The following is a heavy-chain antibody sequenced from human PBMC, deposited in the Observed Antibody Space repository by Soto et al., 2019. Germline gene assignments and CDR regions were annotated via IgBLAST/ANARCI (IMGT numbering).Heavy chain of an antibody. Sequence: SETLSLTCTVSGGSISSYYWSWIRQPPGKGLEWIGYIYYSGSTNYNPSLKSRVTISVDTSKNQFSLKLSSVTAADTAVYYCARDNAELRKMAVAAIHAFDIWGQGTMVTVSS. D-gene: IGHD2-15*01. CDR1: GGSISSYY. J-gene: IGHJ3*02. V-gene: IGHV4-59*12. CDR3: ARDNAELRKMAVAAIHAFDI. CDR2: IYYSGST.